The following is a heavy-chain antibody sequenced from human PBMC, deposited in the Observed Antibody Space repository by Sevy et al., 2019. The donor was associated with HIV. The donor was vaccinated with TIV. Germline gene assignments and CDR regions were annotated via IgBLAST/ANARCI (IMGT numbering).Heavy chain of an antibody. CDR1: GFTFDDYA. V-gene: IGHV3-49*03. CDR2: ITRNSYEAYGGTT. Sequence: GGSLRLSCTTSGFTFDDYAMSWFRQAPGKGLEWVAFITRNSYEAYGGTTDYAASVKGRFIISRVDFKSVAYLQMNSLKTEDTAVYYCTRGLATADTPEYYFDYWGQGTLVTVSS. D-gene: IGHD5-12*01. CDR3: TRGLATADTPEYYFDY. J-gene: IGHJ4*02.